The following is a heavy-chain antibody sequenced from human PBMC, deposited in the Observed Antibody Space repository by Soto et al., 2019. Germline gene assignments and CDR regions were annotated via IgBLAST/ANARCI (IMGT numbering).Heavy chain of an antibody. CDR1: GYTFTGYY. J-gene: IGHJ6*02. D-gene: IGHD5-18*01. CDR3: ARDRVQLWLRVSHYYGMDV. CDR2: INPNSGGT. Sequence: QVQLVQSGAEVKKPGASVKVSCKASGYTFTGYYMHWVRQAPGQGLEWMGWINPNSGGTNYAQKFQGWVTMTRDTYISTAYMELRRLRSDDTAVYYCARDRVQLWLRVSHYYGMDVWGPGTTVTVSS. V-gene: IGHV1-2*04.